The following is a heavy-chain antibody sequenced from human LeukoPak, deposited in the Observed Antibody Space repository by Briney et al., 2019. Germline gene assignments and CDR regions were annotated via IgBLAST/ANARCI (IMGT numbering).Heavy chain of an antibody. Sequence: SETLSLTCTVSGYSMSSGYYWGWIRQPPGKGLEWIGSIYHSGSTYYNPSLKSRVTISVDTSKNQFSLKLSSVTAADTAVYYCGSSVVAAPFDYWGQGTLVTVSS. CDR2: IYHSGST. CDR1: GYSMSSGYY. J-gene: IGHJ4*02. D-gene: IGHD2-15*01. CDR3: GSSVVAAPFDY. V-gene: IGHV4-38-2*02.